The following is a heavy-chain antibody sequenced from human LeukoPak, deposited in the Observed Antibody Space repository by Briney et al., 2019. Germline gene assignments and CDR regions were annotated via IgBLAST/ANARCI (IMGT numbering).Heavy chain of an antibody. CDR3: ARDRYYYDSSGHYFQSNYYYYMDV. CDR2: MNPNSGNT. CDR1: GYTFTSYD. D-gene: IGHD3-22*01. J-gene: IGHJ6*03. Sequence: AASVKVSCKASGYTFTSYDINWVRQATGQGLEWMGWMNPNSGNTGYAQKFQGRVTMTRNTSISTAYMELSSLRSEDTAVYYCARDRYYYDSSGHYFQSNYYYYMDVWGKGTTVTVSS. V-gene: IGHV1-8*01.